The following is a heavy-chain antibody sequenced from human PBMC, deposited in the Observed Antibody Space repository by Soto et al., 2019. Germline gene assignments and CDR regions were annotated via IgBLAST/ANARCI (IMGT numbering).Heavy chain of an antibody. CDR1: GGTFSSYA. D-gene: IGHD4-17*01. J-gene: IGHJ6*02. Sequence: QVQLVQSGAEVKKPGSSVKVSCKASGGTFSSYAISWVRQAPGQGLEWMGGIIPIFGTANYAPKFQGRVTITADESKCTAYMELSSLRSEDTAVYYCARDRQSYGDSKYRNYYYYGMDVWGQGTTVTVSS. V-gene: IGHV1-69*01. CDR3: ARDRQSYGDSKYRNYYYYGMDV. CDR2: IIPIFGTA.